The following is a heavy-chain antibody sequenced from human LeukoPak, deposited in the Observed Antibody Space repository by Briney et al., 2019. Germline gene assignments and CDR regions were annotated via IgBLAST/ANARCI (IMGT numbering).Heavy chain of an antibody. CDR2: IIPIFGTA. V-gene: IGHV1-69*13. CDR3: AKSPDETVVRDY. D-gene: IGHD4-23*01. CDR1: GGTFSSYA. J-gene: IGHJ4*02. Sequence: SVKVSCKASGGTFSSYAISWVRQAPGQGLEWMGGIIPIFGTANYAQKFQGRVTITADESTSTAYMELSSLRAEDTAVYYCAKSPDETVVRDYWGQGTLVTVSS.